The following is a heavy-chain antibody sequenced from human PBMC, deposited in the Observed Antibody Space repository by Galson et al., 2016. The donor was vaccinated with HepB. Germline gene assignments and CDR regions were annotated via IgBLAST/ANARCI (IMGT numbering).Heavy chain of an antibody. V-gene: IGHV3-7*03. D-gene: IGHD6-19*01. CDR2: IKGDGSKT. CDR3: ASYGDEAGWNFQH. CDR1: GFTFSRFW. J-gene: IGHJ1*01. Sequence: SLRLSCAASGFTFSRFWMNWVRQAPGKGLEWVASIKGDGSKTSYVDSVKGRFTISRDNVENSLYLQMNSLRAEDTAVYYCASYGDEAGWNFQHWGQGTLVTVSS.